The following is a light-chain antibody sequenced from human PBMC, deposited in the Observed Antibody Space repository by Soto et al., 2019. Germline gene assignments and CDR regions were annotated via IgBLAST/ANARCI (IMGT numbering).Light chain of an antibody. V-gene: IGLV2-11*01. CDR1: SSDVGGYNY. CDR2: DVS. J-gene: IGLJ1*01. Sequence: QSVLTQPRSVSGSPGQSVTISFTGTSSDVGGYNYVSWYQQHPGKAPKLMIYDVSKRPSGVPDRFSGSKSGNTASLTISGLQAEDEADYYCCSYAGSDLYVFGTGTKVTVL. CDR3: CSYAGSDLYV.